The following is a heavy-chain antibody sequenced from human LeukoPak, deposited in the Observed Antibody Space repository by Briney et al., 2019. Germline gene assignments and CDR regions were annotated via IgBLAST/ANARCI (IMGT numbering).Heavy chain of an antibody. J-gene: IGHJ4*02. V-gene: IGHV1-46*01. CDR1: GYTFTSYY. D-gene: IGHD6-6*01. Sequence: GASVKVSCKASGYTFTSYYIHWVRQAPGQGLEWMGIFNPSGGTTTYAQKFQGRVVMTWDMSTNTLYMELSSLRSEDTAVYYCATSSSSTYYFDYWGQGTLVTVSS. CDR3: ATSSSSTYYFDY. CDR2: FNPSGGTT.